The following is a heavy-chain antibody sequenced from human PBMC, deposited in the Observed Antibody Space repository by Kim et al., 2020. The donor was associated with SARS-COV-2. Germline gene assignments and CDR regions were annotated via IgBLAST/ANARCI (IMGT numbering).Heavy chain of an antibody. J-gene: IGHJ1*01. Sequence: SETLSLTCTVSGGSISSSSYYWGWIRQPPGKGLEWIGSLYYSGSTYYSPSLNSRVTISVDTSKNQFSLRLSSVTAADTAVYYCVCYRPYNDAGPCGPGT. CDR1: GGSISSSSYY. CDR3: VCYRPYNDAGP. V-gene: IGHV4-39*01. D-gene: IGHD1-1*01. CDR2: LYYSGST.